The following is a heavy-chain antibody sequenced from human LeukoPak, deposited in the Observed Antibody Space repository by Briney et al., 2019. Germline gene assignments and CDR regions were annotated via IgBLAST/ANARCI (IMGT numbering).Heavy chain of an antibody. Sequence: GGSLRLSCAAPGFTFSSYAMSWVRQAPGKGLEWASGISGSGGRTYYADSVKGRFTISRDNSKNTLYLQMNSLRVDDTAVYYCAKDLWFGEFAPDYWGQGALVTVSS. D-gene: IGHD3-10*01. CDR3: AKDLWFGEFAPDY. J-gene: IGHJ4*02. CDR1: GFTFSSYA. CDR2: ISGSGGRT. V-gene: IGHV3-23*01.